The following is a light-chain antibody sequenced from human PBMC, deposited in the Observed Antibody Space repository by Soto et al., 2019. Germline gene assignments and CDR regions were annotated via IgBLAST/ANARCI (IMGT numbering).Light chain of an antibody. CDR2: EGN. Sequence: QSALTQPASVSGSPGQSITISCTGTSNNIGSYNLVSWYQQQPGQAPKLMIYEGNKRPSGVSTRFSGSNSGNTASLTISGLPAEDEAYYYCCSYAGRNTWVFGGGTKLTVL. CDR3: CSYAGRNTWV. V-gene: IGLV2-23*01. CDR1: SNNIGSYNL. J-gene: IGLJ3*02.